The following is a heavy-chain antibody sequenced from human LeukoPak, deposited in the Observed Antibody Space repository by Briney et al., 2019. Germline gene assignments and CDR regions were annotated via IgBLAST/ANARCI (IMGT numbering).Heavy chain of an antibody. CDR1: GGSISSYY. CDR2: IYYSGST. V-gene: IGHV4-59*01. CDR3: ARADWNYVGVLDL. J-gene: IGHJ5*02. D-gene: IGHD1-7*01. Sequence: SETLSLTCTVSGGSISSYYWSWIRQPPGKGLEWIGYIYYSGSTNYNPSLKSRVTISVDTSKNQFSLKLSSVTAADTAVYYCARADWNYVGVLDLWGQGTLVTVSS.